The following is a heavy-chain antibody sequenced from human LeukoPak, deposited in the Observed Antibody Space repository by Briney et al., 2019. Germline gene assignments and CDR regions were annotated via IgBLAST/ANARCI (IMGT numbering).Heavy chain of an antibody. CDR3: VRGAPFDY. V-gene: IGHV3-74*01. Sequence: PGRSLRLSCTASGFTFTSYWMHWVRQAPGKGLVWVSRINSDGTSTSYADSVKGRFTISRDNAENMLYLEMNSLRVDDTSVYYCVRGAPFDYWGQGTLVTVSS. CDR2: INSDGTST. J-gene: IGHJ4*02. D-gene: IGHD1-26*01. CDR1: GFTFTSYW.